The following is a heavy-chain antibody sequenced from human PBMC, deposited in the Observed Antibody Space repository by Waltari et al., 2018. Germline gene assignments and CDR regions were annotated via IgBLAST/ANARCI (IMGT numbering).Heavy chain of an antibody. D-gene: IGHD3-22*01. CDR2: ISSDGGST. V-gene: IGHV3-74*01. J-gene: IGHJ6*02. Sequence: EEQLVESGGGLAQPGESLRLSCAASGFTFSRYWMDWVRQAPGKGLVWVSRISSDGGSTTDADSGKGRFTSSRDNAKNTLYVQMNRLRAEDTAVYYCARVATKTYSSPVPGRPYYYGMDVWGQGTTVTVSS. CDR1: GFTFSRYW. CDR3: ARVATKTYSSPVPGRPYYYGMDV.